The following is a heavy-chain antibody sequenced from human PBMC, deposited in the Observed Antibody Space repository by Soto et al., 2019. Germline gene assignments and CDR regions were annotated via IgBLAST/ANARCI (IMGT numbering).Heavy chain of an antibody. D-gene: IGHD3-22*01. J-gene: IGHJ3*02. CDR3: ARSTPYFYDSSGYYPI. V-gene: IGHV3-7*02. Sequence: GGSLRLSCVASGFTFNCYWMAWVRQAPGKGLEWVVNIKQDGGEKYYVDSVKGRFIISRDNAKNLLYLQMNSLRADDTAVYYCARSTPYFYDSSGYYPIWGQGTMVTVS. CDR2: IKQDGGEK. CDR1: GFTFNCYW.